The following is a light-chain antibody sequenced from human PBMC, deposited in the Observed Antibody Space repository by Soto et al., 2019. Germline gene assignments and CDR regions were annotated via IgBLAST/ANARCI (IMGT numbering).Light chain of an antibody. V-gene: IGKV1-33*01. CDR1: QDISNY. CDR2: DAS. Sequence: DIQMTQSPSSLSASVGDRVTITCQASQDISNYLNWYQQKPGKAPKLLIYDASNLETRVPSRFIGSGSGTDFTFTISSLQPEDIATYYCQQYDNLPLTFGGGTKVEIK. J-gene: IGKJ4*01. CDR3: QQYDNLPLT.